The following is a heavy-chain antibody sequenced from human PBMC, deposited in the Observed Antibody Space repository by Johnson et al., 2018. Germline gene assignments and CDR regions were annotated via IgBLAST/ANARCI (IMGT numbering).Heavy chain of an antibody. CDR3: ARIVSGWSGFDI. V-gene: IGHV1-8*01. D-gene: IGHD6-19*01. Sequence: QVQLVQSGTEVKEPGASVRVSCKASGYSFISYDINWVRQATGQGLEWMGWMSPNTGDTGYAQKFQDRVTMTRDSSKNTVYRGLSSLRPEDTAVYSCARIVSGWSGFDIWGQGTMVTVSS. J-gene: IGHJ3*02. CDR1: GYSFISYD. CDR2: MSPNTGDT.